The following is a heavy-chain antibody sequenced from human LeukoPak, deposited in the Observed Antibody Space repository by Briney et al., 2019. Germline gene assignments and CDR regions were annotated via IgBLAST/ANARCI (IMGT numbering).Heavy chain of an antibody. J-gene: IGHJ4*02. CDR2: IYSGGST. Sequence: GGSLRLSCAASGFTVSSNYMGWVRQAPGKGLEWVSVIYSGGSTYYADSVKGRFAISRDNSKNTLYLQMNSLRAEDTAVYYCAREGPYYFDYWGQGTLVTVSS. CDR1: GFTVSSNY. V-gene: IGHV3-53*01. CDR3: AREGPYYFDY.